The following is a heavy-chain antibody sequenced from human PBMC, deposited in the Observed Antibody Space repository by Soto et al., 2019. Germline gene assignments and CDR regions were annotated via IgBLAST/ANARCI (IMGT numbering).Heavy chain of an antibody. Sequence: EVQLVESGGGLVQPGGSLRLSCAASGFSFSDHYMDWVRQALGKGLEWVARTRNKANRYTTEYAASVKGRFTISRDESKHSLYLQMSSLQTEDTAVYYCGRVGDYNFWSGPEYWGQGTLVTVSS. J-gene: IGHJ4*02. CDR2: TRNKANRYTT. CDR3: GRVGDYNFWSGPEY. CDR1: GFSFSDHY. D-gene: IGHD3-3*01. V-gene: IGHV3-72*01.